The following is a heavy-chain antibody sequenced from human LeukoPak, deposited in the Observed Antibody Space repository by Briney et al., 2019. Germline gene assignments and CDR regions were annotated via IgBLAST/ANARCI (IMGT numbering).Heavy chain of an antibody. CDR2: IKQDGSKK. J-gene: IGHJ4*02. CDR3: TRVGYIDEGIDY. CDR1: GFTFRSYG. D-gene: IGHD5-24*01. Sequence: GGSLRLSCVASGFTFRSYGMTWVRQAPGKGLEWVANIKQDGSKKSYVDSVKGRFTISRDNAKNSLYLQMNSLRAEDTAIYYCTRVGYIDEGIDYWGQGTLVTVSS. V-gene: IGHV3-7*04.